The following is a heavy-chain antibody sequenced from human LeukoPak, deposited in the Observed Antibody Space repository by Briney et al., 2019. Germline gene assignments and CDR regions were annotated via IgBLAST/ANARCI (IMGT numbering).Heavy chain of an antibody. CDR3: ARGSATGYFYY. CDR1: GGSFSGYY. Sequence: SETLSLTCAVYGGSFSGYYWSWIRQPPGKGLEWIGEINHSGGTNYNPSLKSRVTISVDTSKNQFSLKLSSVTAADTAVYYCARGSATGYFYYWGQGTLVTVSS. J-gene: IGHJ4*02. D-gene: IGHD1-26*01. V-gene: IGHV4-34*01. CDR2: INHSGGT.